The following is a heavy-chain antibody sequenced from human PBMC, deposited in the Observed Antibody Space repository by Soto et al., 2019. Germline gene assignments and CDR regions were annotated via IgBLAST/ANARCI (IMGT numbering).Heavy chain of an antibody. Sequence: GGSLRLSCAASGFTFSSYGMHWVRQAPGKGLEWVAVISYDGSNKYYADSVKGRYTISRDNSKNTLYLQMNSLRAEDTAVYYCAKVPRSHASYYYYYYMDVWGKGTTVTVSS. V-gene: IGHV3-30*18. CDR2: ISYDGSNK. CDR3: AKVPRSHASYYYYYYMDV. D-gene: IGHD3-16*01. CDR1: GFTFSSYG. J-gene: IGHJ6*03.